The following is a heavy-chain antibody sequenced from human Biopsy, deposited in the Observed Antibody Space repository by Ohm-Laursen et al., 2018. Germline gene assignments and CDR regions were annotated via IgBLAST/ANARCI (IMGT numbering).Heavy chain of an antibody. D-gene: IGHD3-9*01. CDR3: ATKLTGYFHH. Sequence: SSVTVSCKAPGGTFSNYGVNWVRQAPGQGHEWLGGNIPILGTGNYAQKFQDRVTVAADTSTSTATMELRSLRSDDTAVYYCATKLTGYFHHWGQGTLVIVSS. CDR2: NIPILGTG. V-gene: IGHV1-69*06. J-gene: IGHJ1*01. CDR1: GGTFSNYG.